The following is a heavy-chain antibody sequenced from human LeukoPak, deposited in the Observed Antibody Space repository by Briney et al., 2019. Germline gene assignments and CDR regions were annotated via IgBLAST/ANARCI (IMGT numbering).Heavy chain of an antibody. CDR2: INHSGST. D-gene: IGHD4-17*01. Sequence: PSETLSLTCAVYGGSFSGYYWSWIRQPLGKGLEWIGEINHSGSTNYNPSLKSRVTISVDTSKNQFSLKLSSVTAADTAVYYCASRVTTVTRFRYYYYMDVWGKGTTVTISS. J-gene: IGHJ6*03. CDR3: ASRVTTVTRFRYYYYMDV. V-gene: IGHV4-34*01. CDR1: GGSFSGYY.